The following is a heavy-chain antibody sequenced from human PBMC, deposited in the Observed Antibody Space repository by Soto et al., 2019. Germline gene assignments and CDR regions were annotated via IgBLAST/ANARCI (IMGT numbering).Heavy chain of an antibody. CDR2: IWYDGSNK. D-gene: IGHD6-19*01. V-gene: IGHV3-33*01. CDR3: ARDSSGWYLSYYFDY. CDR1: GFTFSSYG. J-gene: IGHJ4*02. Sequence: QVQLVESGGGVVQPGRSLRLSCAASGFTFSSYGMHWVRQAPGKGLEWVAVIWYDGSNKYYADSVKGRFTISRDNSKNTLYLQMNSLRAEDTAVYYCARDSSGWYLSYYFDYWGQGTLVTVSS.